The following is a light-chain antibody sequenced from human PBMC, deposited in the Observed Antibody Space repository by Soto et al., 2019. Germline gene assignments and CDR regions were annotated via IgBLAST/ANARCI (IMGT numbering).Light chain of an antibody. V-gene: IGKV1-5*03. CDR2: NAS. CDR1: QTMSSW. CDR3: QHYNSYADA. Sequence: DIQMTQSPSTLSGSLGDRVTITCRARQTMSSWLACYQQKSGKAPNLLIYNASTVKSRVPSRFSGSGSETEFPLTLSSLQPDDCATYYCQHYNSYADAFVQGTKAE. J-gene: IGKJ1*01.